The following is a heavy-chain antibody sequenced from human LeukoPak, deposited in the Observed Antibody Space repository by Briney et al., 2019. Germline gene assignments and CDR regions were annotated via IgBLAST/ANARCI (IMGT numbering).Heavy chain of an antibody. CDR2: ISSGSTTI. D-gene: IGHD5-12*01. J-gene: IGHJ4*02. V-gene: IGHV3-48*02. CDR1: GFTFSGYS. Sequence: GGALRLSCAASGFTFSGYSMNWVRPAPARGLEGVSYISSGSTTINYVDSVRGRFTISRENARNSLYLQMNGLRDEATAVYYCATDGYDYNAGDYWGQGTLVTVSS. CDR3: ATDGYDYNAGDY.